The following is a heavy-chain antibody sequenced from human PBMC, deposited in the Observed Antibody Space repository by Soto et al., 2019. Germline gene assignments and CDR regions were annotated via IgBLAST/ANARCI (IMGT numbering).Heavy chain of an antibody. CDR2: IWYDGSNK. Sequence: LGLSCAASGFTFSSHGMHWVRQAPGKGLEWVAVIWYDGSNKYYADSVKGRFTISRDNSKNTLYLQMNSLRAEDTAVYYCAREEIIAAAGTRYYYGMDVWGQGTTVTVSS. CDR1: GFTFSSHG. CDR3: AREEIIAAAGTRYYYGMDV. V-gene: IGHV3-33*01. D-gene: IGHD6-13*01. J-gene: IGHJ6*02.